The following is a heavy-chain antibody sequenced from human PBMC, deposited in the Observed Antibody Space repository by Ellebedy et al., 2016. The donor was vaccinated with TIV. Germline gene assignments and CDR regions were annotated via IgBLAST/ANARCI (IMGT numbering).Heavy chain of an antibody. V-gene: IGHV3-53*01. CDR3: ARVDLGLAFDY. CDR2: IYSAGST. D-gene: IGHD1-26*01. J-gene: IGHJ4*02. CDR1: GFAVSSNY. Sequence: PGGSLRLSCAVSGFAVSSNYMSWVHQAPGKGLEWVSFIYSAGSTYYADSAKGRFTISRDTSKNTLYLQMNSLRAEDTAVYYCARVDLGLAFDYWGRGTLVTVSS.